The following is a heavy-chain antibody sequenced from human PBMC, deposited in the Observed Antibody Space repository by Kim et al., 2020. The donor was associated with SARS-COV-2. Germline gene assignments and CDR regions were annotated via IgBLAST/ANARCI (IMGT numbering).Heavy chain of an antibody. CDR1: GFTFSSYS. D-gene: IGHD2-8*01. CDR3: ARDGCTNGVCFSYFDY. CDR2: ISSSSSYI. J-gene: IGHJ4*02. Sequence: GGSLRLSCAASGFTFSSYSMNWVRQAPGKGLEWVSSISSSSSYIYYADSVKGRFTISRDNAKNSLYLQMNSLRAEDTAVYYCARDGCTNGVCFSYFDYWGQGTPVTVSS. V-gene: IGHV3-21*04.